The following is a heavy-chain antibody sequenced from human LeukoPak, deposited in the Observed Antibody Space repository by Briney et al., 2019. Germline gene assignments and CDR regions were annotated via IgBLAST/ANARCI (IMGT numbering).Heavy chain of an antibody. D-gene: IGHD6-19*01. CDR1: GFTFSSYG. CDR2: ISYDGSNK. V-gene: IGHV3-30*19. Sequence: PGGSLRLSCAASGFTFSSYGMHWVRQAPGKGLEWVAVISYDGSNKYYADSVKGRFTISRDNSKNTLYLQMNSLRAEDTAVYYCARVERGWGFDPWGQGTLVTVSS. J-gene: IGHJ5*02. CDR3: ARVERGWGFDP.